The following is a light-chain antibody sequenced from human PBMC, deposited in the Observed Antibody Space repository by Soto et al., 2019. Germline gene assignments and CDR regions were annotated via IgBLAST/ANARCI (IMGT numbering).Light chain of an antibody. Sequence: QAVVTQEPSVTVSPGGTVTLTCTSSIGPVTSGYYPSWFQQKPGQPPRPLIYATSNKHSWTPARFSGSLLGGKAALTLSDVQPDDEADYYCLLYFSGFLYVFGTGTKVTVL. CDR2: ATS. V-gene: IGLV7-43*01. CDR3: LLYFSGFLYV. CDR1: IGPVTSGYY. J-gene: IGLJ1*01.